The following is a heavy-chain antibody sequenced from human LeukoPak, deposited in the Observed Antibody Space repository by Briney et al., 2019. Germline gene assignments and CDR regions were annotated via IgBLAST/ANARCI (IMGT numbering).Heavy chain of an antibody. J-gene: IGHJ5*02. CDR3: ARGRRRAPYSSSPLGQFAP. D-gene: IGHD6-6*01. CDR2: INHSGST. CDR1: GGSFSGYY. V-gene: IGHV4-34*01. Sequence: SETLSLTCAVYGGSFSGYYWSWIRQPPGKGLEWIGEINHSGSTNYNPSLKSRVTISVDTSKNQFSLKLSSVTAADTAVYYCARGRRRAPYSSSPLGQFAPWGQGTLVTVSS.